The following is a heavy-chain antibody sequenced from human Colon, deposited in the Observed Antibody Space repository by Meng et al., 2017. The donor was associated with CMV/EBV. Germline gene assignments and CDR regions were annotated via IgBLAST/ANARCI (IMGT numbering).Heavy chain of an antibody. D-gene: IGHD3-3*01. CDR2: IDTTNH. CDR1: GFSFSESG. Sequence: GQLVGAGGGVVQPGGSLRLSCGASGFSFSESGIHWLRQAPGKGLEWVSFIDTTNHYYADSVKGRFTISRDDSKRMVYLQMNNLKTEDTAMYFCSNGLLGVQGHWGQGTLVTVSS. CDR3: SNGLLGVQGH. J-gene: IGHJ4*02. V-gene: IGHV3-30*02.